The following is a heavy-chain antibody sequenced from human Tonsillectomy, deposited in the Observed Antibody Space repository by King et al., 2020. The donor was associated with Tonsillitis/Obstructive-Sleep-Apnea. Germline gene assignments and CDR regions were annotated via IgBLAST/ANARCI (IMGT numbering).Heavy chain of an antibody. CDR3: AKDRVPYCGGDCYFGG. V-gene: IGHV3-9*01. Sequence: LVESGGGLVQPGRSLRLSCAASGFTFDDYAMHWVRQAPGKGLEWVSGISWNSNTIGYGDSVKGRFTISRDNAKNSLYLQMNSLRAEDTALYYCAKDRVPYCGGDCYFGGWGQGTLVTVSS. J-gene: IGHJ4*02. D-gene: IGHD2-21*01. CDR2: ISWNSNTI. CDR1: GFTFDDYA.